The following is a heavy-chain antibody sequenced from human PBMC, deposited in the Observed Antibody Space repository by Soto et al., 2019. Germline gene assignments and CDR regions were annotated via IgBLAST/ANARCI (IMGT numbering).Heavy chain of an antibody. D-gene: IGHD3-3*01. CDR1: SGSISSSNW. V-gene: IGHV4-4*02. Sequence: SVTLSLTCAVSSGSISSSNWWSWVRQPPGKGLEWIGEIYHSGSTNYNPSLKSRVTISVDKSKNQFSLKLSSVTAADTAVYYCARVQRFLEWPRFDYWGQGTLVTVSS. J-gene: IGHJ4*02. CDR2: IYHSGST. CDR3: ARVQRFLEWPRFDY.